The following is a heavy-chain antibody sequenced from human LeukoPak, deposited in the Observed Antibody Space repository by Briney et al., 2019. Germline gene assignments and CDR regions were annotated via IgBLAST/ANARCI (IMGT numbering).Heavy chain of an antibody. CDR2: IKQDGSEK. CDR3: ARGILWFGEAPSDYYYMDV. Sequence: PGGSLRLSCAASGFTFSSYWMSWVRQAPGKGLEWVANIKQDGSEKYYVDSVKGRFTISRDNAKNSLYLQMNSLRAEDTAVYYCARGILWFGEAPSDYYYMDVWGKGTTVTVSS. D-gene: IGHD3-10*01. CDR1: GFTFSSYW. J-gene: IGHJ6*03. V-gene: IGHV3-7*01.